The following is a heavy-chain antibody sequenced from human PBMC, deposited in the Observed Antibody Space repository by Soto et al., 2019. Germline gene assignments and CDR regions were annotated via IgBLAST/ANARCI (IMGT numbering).Heavy chain of an antibody. V-gene: IGHV1-2*04. D-gene: IGHD6-13*01. Sequence: ASVKVSCKASGYTFTGYYMHWVRQAPGQGLEWMGWINPNSGGTNYAQKFQGWVTMTTDTSASTAYMELSSLRSEDTAVYYCARDGIAAAGTSWFDPWGQGTLVTSPQ. CDR2: INPNSGGT. J-gene: IGHJ5*02. CDR1: GYTFTGYY. CDR3: ARDGIAAAGTSWFDP.